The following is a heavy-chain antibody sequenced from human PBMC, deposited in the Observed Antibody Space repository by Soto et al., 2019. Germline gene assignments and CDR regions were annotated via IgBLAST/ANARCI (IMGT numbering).Heavy chain of an antibody. J-gene: IGHJ3*02. Sequence: ASVKVSCKASGYSLPNHEINWVRQAPGGGLEWMGWMNPDSGNTGYAQKFQGRVTMTADISIKTAFLELTSLTSDDTAVYYCGTAAYDLLTGYYNGGAFEIWGKGTMVTVSS. V-gene: IGHV1-8*01. CDR2: MNPDSGNT. D-gene: IGHD3-9*01. CDR1: GYSLPNHE. CDR3: GTAAYDLLTGYYNGGAFEI.